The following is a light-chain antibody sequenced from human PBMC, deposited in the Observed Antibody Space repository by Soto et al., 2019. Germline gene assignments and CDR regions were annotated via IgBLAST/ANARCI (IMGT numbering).Light chain of an antibody. CDR1: QSVGSN. Sequence: EIVMTQSPATLSLSPGERATLSCRASQSVGSNLAWYQQKPGQAPRLLIYGASTRATGIPARFSGSGSGTEFTLSISSLRSEDFAVYHCQQHNNWPWTFGQGTKVDIK. CDR2: GAS. J-gene: IGKJ1*01. CDR3: QQHNNWPWT. V-gene: IGKV3-15*01.